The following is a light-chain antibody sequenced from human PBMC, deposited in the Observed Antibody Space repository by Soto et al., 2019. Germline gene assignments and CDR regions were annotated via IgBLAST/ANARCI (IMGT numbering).Light chain of an antibody. CDR1: QSVGSY. V-gene: IGKV3-11*01. Sequence: EIVLTQSPATLSLSPGERATLSCRASQSVGSYLAWYQQKPGQGPRLLIYDASNRATGIPARFSGSGAGTDFTLTISSLEPEDFAMYFCQQRSNWPRTFGQGTKVEIK. CDR2: DAS. CDR3: QQRSNWPRT. J-gene: IGKJ1*01.